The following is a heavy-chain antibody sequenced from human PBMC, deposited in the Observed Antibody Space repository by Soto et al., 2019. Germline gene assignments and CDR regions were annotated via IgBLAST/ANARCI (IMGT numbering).Heavy chain of an antibody. CDR2: IYDSGST. CDR3: ASTTRRRSYGDDDLPIDY. D-gene: IGHD4-17*01. CDR1: GGSISSYY. V-gene: IGHV4-59*01. Sequence: QVQLQESGPGLVKPSETLSLTCTVSGGSISSYYWSWIRQPPGKGLEWIGYIYDSGSTNYNPSRKRRVTISVDASKNQLSVKLSSVDAADTAVYYCASTTRRRSYGDDDLPIDYWGQGTLVAVSS. J-gene: IGHJ4*02.